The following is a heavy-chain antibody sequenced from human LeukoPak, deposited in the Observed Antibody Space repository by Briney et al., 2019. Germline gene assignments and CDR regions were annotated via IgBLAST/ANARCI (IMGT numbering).Heavy chain of an antibody. J-gene: IGHJ4*02. V-gene: IGHV1-69*13. D-gene: IGHD6-19*01. CDR2: IIPIFGTA. Sequence: SVKVSCKASGDTFSSYAISWVRRAPGQGLEWMGGIIPIFGTANYAQKFQGRVTITADESTSTAYMELTSLRSEDTAVYYCARGRMAGTYVSDYWGQGTLVTVSS. CDR3: ARGRMAGTYVSDY. CDR1: GDTFSSYA.